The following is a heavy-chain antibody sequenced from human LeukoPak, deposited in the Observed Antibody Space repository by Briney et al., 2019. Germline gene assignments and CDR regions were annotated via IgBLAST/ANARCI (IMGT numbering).Heavy chain of an antibody. Sequence: PGGSLRLSCAASGFAVSSNYMSWVRQPPGKGLEWLSLIDSSGNTFYADSVKGRFTNSRDYLKNTLFLQMNSLRAEDTALYYCARDPVVASPGPFYYHYMDVWGKGTTVTVSS. CDR3: ARDPVVASPGPFYYHYMDV. CDR1: GFAVSSNY. CDR2: IDSSGNT. D-gene: IGHD6-13*01. J-gene: IGHJ6*03. V-gene: IGHV3-53*01.